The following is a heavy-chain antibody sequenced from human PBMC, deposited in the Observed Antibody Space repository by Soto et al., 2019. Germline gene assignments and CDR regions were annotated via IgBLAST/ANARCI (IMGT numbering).Heavy chain of an antibody. D-gene: IGHD3-22*01. CDR1: GFTFSSYD. J-gene: IGHJ3*02. Sequence: PGGSLRLSCAASGFTFSSYDMHWVRQATGKGLDWVSAIGTAGDTYYPGSLKGRFTISRENAKNSLYLQMNSLRAEDTAVYYCSRFDSSAAVGLAAFDIWGQGTMVTVS. V-gene: IGHV3-13*01. CDR2: IGTAGDT. CDR3: SRFDSSAAVGLAAFDI.